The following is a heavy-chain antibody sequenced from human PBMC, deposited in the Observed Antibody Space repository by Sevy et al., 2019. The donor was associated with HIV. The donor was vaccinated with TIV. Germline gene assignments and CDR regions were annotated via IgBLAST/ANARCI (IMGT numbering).Heavy chain of an antibody. CDR3: ARTRGGLRPLDAFDI. CDR2: IKQDGSEK. V-gene: IGHV3-7*01. J-gene: IGHJ3*02. CDR1: GFTFSSYW. D-gene: IGHD5-12*01. Sequence: GGSLRLSCAASGFTFSSYWMSWVRQAPGKGLEWVANIKQDGSEKYYVDSVKGRFTISRDKAKNSLYLQMNSLRAEDTAVYYCARTRGGLRPLDAFDIWGQGTMVTVSS.